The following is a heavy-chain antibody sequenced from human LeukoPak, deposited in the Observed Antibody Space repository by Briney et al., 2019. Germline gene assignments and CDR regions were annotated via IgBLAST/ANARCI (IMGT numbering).Heavy chain of an antibody. Sequence: GGSLRLSCAASGFTLSSYAMSWVRQAPGKGLEWVSAIRGSGGSTYYADSVKGRFTISRDNSKNTLYLQMNSLRAEDTAVYYCAKDPVLLWFGEXSXRGYWGQGTMVTVSS. J-gene: IGHJ4*02. D-gene: IGHD3-10*01. V-gene: IGHV3-23*01. CDR2: IRGSGGST. CDR3: AKDPVLLWFGEXSXRGY. CDR1: GFTLSSYA.